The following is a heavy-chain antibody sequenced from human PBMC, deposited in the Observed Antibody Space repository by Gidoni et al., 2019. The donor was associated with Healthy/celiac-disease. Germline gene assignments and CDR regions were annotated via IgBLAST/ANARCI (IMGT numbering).Heavy chain of an antibody. V-gene: IGHV3-23*01. Sequence: FTISRDNSKNTLYLQMNSLRAEDTAVYYCAKDLMAAGFGELYTPSPWGQGTLVTVSS. J-gene: IGHJ5*02. D-gene: IGHD3-10*01. CDR3: AKDLMAAGFGELYTPSP.